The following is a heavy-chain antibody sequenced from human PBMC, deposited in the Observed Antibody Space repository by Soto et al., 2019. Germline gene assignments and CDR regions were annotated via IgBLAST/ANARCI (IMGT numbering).Heavy chain of an antibody. Sequence: QVQLQESGPGLVKPSETLSLTCTVSGGSVSSGSYYWSWIRQPPGKGLEWIGYIYYSGSTNYNPSLKSRVTISVDTSKDQFSLKLSSVTAADTAVYYCARRGDPPRIAVAGTQENDAFDIWGQGTMVTVSS. CDR1: GGSVSSGSYY. V-gene: IGHV4-61*01. CDR3: ARRGDPPRIAVAGTQENDAFDI. J-gene: IGHJ3*02. CDR2: IYYSGST. D-gene: IGHD6-19*01.